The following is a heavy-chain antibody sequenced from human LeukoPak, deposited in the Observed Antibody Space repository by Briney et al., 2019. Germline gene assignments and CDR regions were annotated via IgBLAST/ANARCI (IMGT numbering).Heavy chain of an antibody. V-gene: IGHV4-39*07. J-gene: IGHJ4*02. D-gene: IGHD3-22*01. CDR3: ATTGYYYDSSPY. Sequence: SETLSLTCTVSGGSVSSDSYYWGWIRQPPGKGLEWIGTIYYSGSTYYNSSLTSRVTISVDMSNNQFSLRLSSVTAADTDVYYCATTGYYYDSSPYWGQGTLVTVSS. CDR2: IYYSGST. CDR1: GGSVSSDSYY.